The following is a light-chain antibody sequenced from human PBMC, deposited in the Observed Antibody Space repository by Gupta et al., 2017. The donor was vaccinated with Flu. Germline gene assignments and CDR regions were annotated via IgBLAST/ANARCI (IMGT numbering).Light chain of an antibody. Sequence: QSVLTQPPSVSAATGQKVTISCSGGGSNIGRNFVSWYQHFPGTAPKLLIYKNTERPSGIPGRFSASKSGTSATLGITGLQTGDEADYFCVVWDRSLNHVLFGGGTKLTVL. CDR3: VVWDRSLNHVL. CDR2: KNT. CDR1: GSNIGRNF. J-gene: IGLJ3*02. V-gene: IGLV1-51*02.